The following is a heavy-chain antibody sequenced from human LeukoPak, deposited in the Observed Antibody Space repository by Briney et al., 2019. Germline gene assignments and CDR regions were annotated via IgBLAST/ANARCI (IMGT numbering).Heavy chain of an antibody. D-gene: IGHD4-11*01. V-gene: IGHV3-21*01. J-gene: IGHJ4*02. CDR3: AKDGGLHEGESLDY. CDR1: GFTVSSYS. Sequence: GGSLRLSCVAAGFTVSSYSMNWVRQAPGKGLEWVSSISSSSSYVYYADSVKGRFTISRDNAKNSLYLQMNSLRAEDTAVYYCAKDGGLHEGESLDYWGQGTLVTVSS. CDR2: ISSSSSYV.